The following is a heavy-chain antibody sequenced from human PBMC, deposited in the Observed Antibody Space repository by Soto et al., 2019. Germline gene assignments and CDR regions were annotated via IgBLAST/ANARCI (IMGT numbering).Heavy chain of an antibody. CDR1: GYTFTSYY. CDR3: ARDLAATVTGYYYYYGMDV. V-gene: IGHV1-46*01. CDR2: INPSGGST. J-gene: IGHJ6*02. Sequence: GASVKVSCKASGYTFTSYYMHWVRQAPGQGLEWMGIINPSGGSTSYAQKFQGRVTMTRDTSTSTVYMELSSLRSEDTAVYYCARDLAATVTGYYYYYGMDVWGQGTTVTVSS. D-gene: IGHD4-4*01.